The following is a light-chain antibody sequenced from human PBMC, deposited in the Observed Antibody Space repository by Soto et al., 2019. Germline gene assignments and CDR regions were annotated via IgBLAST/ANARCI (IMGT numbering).Light chain of an antibody. V-gene: IGKV3-15*01. CDR1: QSIGIH. CDR2: EGS. Sequence: EIVMTQSPATLSVSPGERATLSCRASQSIGIHLAWYQQKSGQAPSLLIYEGSTRATGVPARFSGSGSGTDFTLTISSLQSADFAVYSCQQYNDWPRTFGQGTKVEIK. J-gene: IGKJ1*01. CDR3: QQYNDWPRT.